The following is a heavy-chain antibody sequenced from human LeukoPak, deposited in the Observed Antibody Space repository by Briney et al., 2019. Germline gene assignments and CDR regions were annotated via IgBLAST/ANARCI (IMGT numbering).Heavy chain of an antibody. CDR3: ARVGIAVAWDY. CDR2: IKSKTDGGTT. Sequence: PGGSLRLSCAASGFTFSYAWMSWVRQAPGKGLEWVGRIKSKTDGGTTDYTAPVNGRFTISRDDSKNTMYLQMNRLRAEDTVVYYCARVGIAVAWDYWGQGTLVTVSS. D-gene: IGHD6-19*01. V-gene: IGHV3-15*01. CDR1: GFTFSYAW. J-gene: IGHJ4*02.